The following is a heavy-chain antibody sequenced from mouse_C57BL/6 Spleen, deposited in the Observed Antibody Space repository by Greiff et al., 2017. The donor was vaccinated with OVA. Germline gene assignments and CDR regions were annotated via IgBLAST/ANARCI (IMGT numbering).Heavy chain of an antibody. CDR3: ASLYDYDVDYAMDY. V-gene: IGHV1-26*01. D-gene: IGHD2-4*01. J-gene: IGHJ4*01. CDR1: GYTFTDYY. Sequence: EVQLQQSGPELVKPGASVKISCKASGYTFTDYYMNWVKQSHGKSLEWIGDINPNNGGTSYNQKFKGKATLTVDKSSSTAYMELRSLTSEDSAVYYCASLYDYDVDYAMDYWGQGTSVTVSS. CDR2: INPNNGGT.